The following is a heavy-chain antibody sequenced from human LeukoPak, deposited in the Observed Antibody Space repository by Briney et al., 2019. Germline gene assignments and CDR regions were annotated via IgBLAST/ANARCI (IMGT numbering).Heavy chain of an antibody. V-gene: IGHV4-59*08. CDR1: GGSISSYY. D-gene: IGHD1-26*01. J-gene: IGHJ4*02. CDR3: ARAVVGAKTGFDY. Sequence: SETLSLTCTVSGGSISSYYWSWIRQPPGKGLEWIGYIYYSGSTNYNPSLKSRVTISVDTSKNQFSLKLSSVTAADTAVYYCARAVVGAKTGFDYWGQGTLVTVSS. CDR2: IYYSGST.